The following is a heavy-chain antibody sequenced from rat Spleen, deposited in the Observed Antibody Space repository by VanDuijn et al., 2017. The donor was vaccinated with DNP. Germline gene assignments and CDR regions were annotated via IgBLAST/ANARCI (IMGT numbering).Heavy chain of an antibody. V-gene: IGHV5-25*01. CDR3: ARHGRRVFDY. D-gene: IGHD1-11*01. CDR1: EFTFSDYD. J-gene: IGHJ2*01. Sequence: EVQLVESGGGLVQPGRSLKLSCAASEFTFSDYDMAWVRQTPTKGLEWVASVSPRGGRTYYRDSVKGRFTVSRDNAESTLYLQMNSLRSEDMATYYCARHGRRVFDYWGQGVMVTVSS. CDR2: VSPRGGRT.